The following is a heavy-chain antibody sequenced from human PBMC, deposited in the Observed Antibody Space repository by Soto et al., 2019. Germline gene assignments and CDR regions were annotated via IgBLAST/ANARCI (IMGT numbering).Heavy chain of an antibody. Sequence: EVQLVQSGAEAKKPGESLRISCKGSGYSFTSYWISWVRQMPGKGLEWMGRIDPSDSYSDYSPSFQGHVTISADKSISTAYLQWSSLKASDTAMYHCARHAYDSSGYYHYWGQGTLVTVSS. J-gene: IGHJ4*02. CDR1: GYSFTSYW. V-gene: IGHV5-10-1*01. CDR2: IDPSDSYS. CDR3: ARHAYDSSGYYHY. D-gene: IGHD3-22*01.